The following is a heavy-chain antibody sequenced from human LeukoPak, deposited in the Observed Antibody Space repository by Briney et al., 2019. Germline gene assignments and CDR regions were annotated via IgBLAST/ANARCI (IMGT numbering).Heavy chain of an antibody. D-gene: IGHD2-2*01. V-gene: IGHV4-34*01. CDR1: GGSFSGYY. CDR2: INHSGST. Sequence: PSETLSLTCAVYGGSFSGYYWSWIRQPPGKGLEWIGEINHSGSTNYNPSLKSRVTISVDTSKNQFSLKLSSVTAADTAVYYCARGSAAAPKLYYYYYYMDVWGKGTTVTVSS. J-gene: IGHJ6*03. CDR3: ARGSAAAPKLYYYYYYMDV.